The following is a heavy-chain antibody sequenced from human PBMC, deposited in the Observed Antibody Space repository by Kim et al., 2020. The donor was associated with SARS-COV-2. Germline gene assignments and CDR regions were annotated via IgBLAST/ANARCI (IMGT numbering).Heavy chain of an antibody. J-gene: IGHJ6*02. CDR2: ISAYNGNR. V-gene: IGHV1-18*01. CDR3: AIHRGYTSSGDEYFFGMDV. D-gene: IGHD2-21*02. Sequence: ASVKVSCKASNYTFTNYGISWVRQAPGQGLELMAWISAYNGNRNYGQKFQDRVTLTIDRSTTTAFMELRSLTSDDTAVYYCAIHRGYTSSGDEYFFGMDVWGQGTTVTVSS. CDR1: NYTFTNYG.